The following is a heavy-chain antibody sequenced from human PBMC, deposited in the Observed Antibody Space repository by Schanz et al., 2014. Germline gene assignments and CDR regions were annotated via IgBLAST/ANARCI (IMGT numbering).Heavy chain of an antibody. V-gene: IGHV3-33*08. D-gene: IGHD3-16*01. CDR2: IRYDGRNK. Sequence: VHLLESGGGLVQPGGSLRLSCAASGFTFSNHALSWVRQAPGKGLEWVAVIRYDGRNKNFVESVKGRFTISRDNAKKSLFRQKNSRRPEDPAVYFCARNYEVAFPSPRHDAFDVWGQGTVVTVSS. CDR3: ARNYEVAFPSPRHDAFDV. CDR1: GFTFSNHA. J-gene: IGHJ3*01.